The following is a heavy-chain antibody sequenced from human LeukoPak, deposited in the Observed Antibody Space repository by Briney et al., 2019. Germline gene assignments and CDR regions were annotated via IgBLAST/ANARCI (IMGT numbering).Heavy chain of an antibody. J-gene: IGHJ1*01. Sequence: GGSLRLSCAASGFTFINYAMTWVRQAPGKGLEWVSAISSSSSYIYYADSVKGRFTISRGNAKNTLYLQMNSLRAEDTAVYYCAKRRGDWSGGKGCGACWGQGTLVTV. V-gene: IGHV3-21*01. CDR2: ISSSSSYI. CDR1: GFTFINYA. CDR3: AKRRGDWSGGKGCGAC. D-gene: IGHD2-15*01.